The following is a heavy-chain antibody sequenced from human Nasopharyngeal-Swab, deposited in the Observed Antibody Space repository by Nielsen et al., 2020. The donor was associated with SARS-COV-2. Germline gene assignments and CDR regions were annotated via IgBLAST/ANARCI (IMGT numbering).Heavy chain of an antibody. CDR2: IYSGGST. V-gene: IGHV3-53*01. D-gene: IGHD2-2*01. J-gene: IGHJ4*02. CDR1: GFTVSSNY. Sequence: GGSLRLSCAASGFTVSSNYMSWVRQAPGKGLEWVSVIYSGGSTYYADSVKGRFTISRDNSKNTLYLQMSSLRAEDTAVYYCARAIFAYQLLIDGYYFDYWGQGTLVTVSS. CDR3: ARAIFAYQLLIDGYYFDY.